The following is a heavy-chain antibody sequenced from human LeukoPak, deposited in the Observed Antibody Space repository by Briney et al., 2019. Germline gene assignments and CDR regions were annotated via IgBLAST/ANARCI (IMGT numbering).Heavy chain of an antibody. J-gene: IGHJ4*02. V-gene: IGHV1-24*01. D-gene: IGHD5-18*01. CDR1: GYTLTELS. CDR2: FDPEDGET. Sequence: ASVKLSCKVSGYTLTELSMHWVRQAPGKGLEWMGGFDPEDGETIYAQKFQGRVTMTEDTSTDTAYMELSSLRSEDTAVYYCATGEPTAMVDEYYFDYWGQGTLVTVSS. CDR3: ATGEPTAMVDEYYFDY.